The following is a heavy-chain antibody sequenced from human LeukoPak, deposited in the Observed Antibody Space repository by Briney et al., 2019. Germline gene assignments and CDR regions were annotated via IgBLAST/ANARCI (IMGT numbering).Heavy chain of an antibody. V-gene: IGHV1-69*06. Sequence: ASVKVSCKASGYTFTSYYMHWVRQAPGQGLEWMGWIIPNFGTPNYAQKFQGRVTITADKSTSSAYMELSSLRSEDTAVYYCARVLITSANWFDPWGQGTLVTVSS. CDR3: ARVLITSANWFDP. J-gene: IGHJ5*02. D-gene: IGHD1-14*01. CDR1: GYTFTSYY. CDR2: IIPNFGTP.